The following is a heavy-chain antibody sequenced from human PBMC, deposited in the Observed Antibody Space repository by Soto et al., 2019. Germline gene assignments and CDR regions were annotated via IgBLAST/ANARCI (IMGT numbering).Heavy chain of an antibody. CDR2: IYYSGSS. Sequence: QVQLQESGPGLVKPSQTLSLTCTVSGGSISSDDSYWSWIRQPPGKGLEWIGYIYYSGSSSYNPALRSRVTISVDTHKNPGSLKLSSVTAADTAVYYCARRSHYGDFWYFFDYWGQGTLVTVSS. CDR3: ARRSHYGDFWYFFDY. V-gene: IGHV4-30-4*01. J-gene: IGHJ4*02. D-gene: IGHD4-17*01. CDR1: GGSISSDDSY.